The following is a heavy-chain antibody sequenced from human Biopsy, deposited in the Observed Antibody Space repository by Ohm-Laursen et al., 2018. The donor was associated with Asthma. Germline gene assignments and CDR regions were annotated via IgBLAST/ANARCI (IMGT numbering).Heavy chain of an antibody. CDR3: ARDVYLRSVY. D-gene: IGHD2-15*01. Sequence: SLRLSCAGYGFTFSTSWMTWVRQAPGKGLERVANIKEDGSEKNYVDSVKGRFTISRDNGKNSLYLQMNSLRAEDTAVYYCARDVYLRSVYWGQGTLVTVSS. CDR2: IKEDGSEK. V-gene: IGHV3-7*05. J-gene: IGHJ4*02. CDR1: GFTFSTSW.